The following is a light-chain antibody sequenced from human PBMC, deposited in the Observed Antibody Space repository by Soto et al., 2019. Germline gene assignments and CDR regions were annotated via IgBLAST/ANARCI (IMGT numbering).Light chain of an antibody. CDR1: QSVSSN. J-gene: IGKJ1*01. CDR2: VAS. V-gene: IGKV3-15*01. CDR3: QQYNSSPWT. Sequence: EIVMTQSPATLSVSPGERATLSCMASQSVSSNLAWYQQKPGQAPRLLIYVASTRATGIPARFSGSGSGTEFTLTISSLESEDFAVYYCQQYNSSPWTFGQGTKVDIK.